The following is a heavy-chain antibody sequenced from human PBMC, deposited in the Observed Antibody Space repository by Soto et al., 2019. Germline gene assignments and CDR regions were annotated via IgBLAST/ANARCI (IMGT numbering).Heavy chain of an antibody. D-gene: IGHD3-22*01. Sequence: SVKVSCKASGGTFSSYAISWVRQAPGQGLEWMGGIIPIFGTANYAQKFQGRVTITADESTSTAYMELSSLRSEDTAVYYCARVLDYYGSSDYPTIDDAFDIWDEGIMVNV. CDR1: GGTFSSYA. J-gene: IGHJ3*02. V-gene: IGHV1-69*13. CDR3: ARVLDYYGSSDYPTIDDAFDI. CDR2: IIPIFGTA.